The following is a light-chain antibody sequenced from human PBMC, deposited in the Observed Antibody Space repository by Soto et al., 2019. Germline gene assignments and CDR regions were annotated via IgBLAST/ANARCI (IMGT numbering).Light chain of an antibody. J-gene: IGKJ3*01. Sequence: EIVLTQSPGTLSLSPGERATLSCRASQSVSSSYLAWYQQKPDQAPRLLIYGASARATGIPDRFSGSGSWTDFTLTISRLEPEDVAVYYCQQYGSSPLFTFGPGTKVAIK. CDR1: QSVSSSY. V-gene: IGKV3-20*01. CDR3: QQYGSSPLFT. CDR2: GAS.